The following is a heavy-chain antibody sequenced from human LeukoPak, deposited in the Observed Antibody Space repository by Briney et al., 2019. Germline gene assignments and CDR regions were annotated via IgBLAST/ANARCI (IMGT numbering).Heavy chain of an antibody. Sequence: PSETLSLTCTVSGGSISPYYWSWFRQPPEKGLEWIGYIQYSGSTSYNPSLKSRVPISVDTSKNQFSLKLSSVTAADSAVYSCARYGGTYFDTWGQGTMVTVSS. D-gene: IGHD3-10*01. CDR1: GGSISPYY. CDR2: IQYSGST. CDR3: ARYGGTYFDT. V-gene: IGHV4-59*08. J-gene: IGHJ3*02.